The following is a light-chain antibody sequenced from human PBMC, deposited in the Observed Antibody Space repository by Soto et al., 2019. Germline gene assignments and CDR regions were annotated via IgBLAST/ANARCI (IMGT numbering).Light chain of an antibody. CDR2: AAS. CDR3: QQYSDYPLT. V-gene: IGKV1-16*02. CDR1: QDISNY. Sequence: DIQMTQSPSSLSASVGDRVTITCRASQDISNYLAWFQQKPGKAPKSLIYAASNLQSGVPSKFSGSGTGTDFTLTISSLQPQDSATYYCQQYSDYPLTFGGGTKVEIK. J-gene: IGKJ4*01.